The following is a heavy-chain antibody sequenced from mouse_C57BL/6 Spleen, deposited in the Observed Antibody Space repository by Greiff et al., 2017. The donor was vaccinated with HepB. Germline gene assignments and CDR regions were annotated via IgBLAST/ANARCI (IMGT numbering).Heavy chain of an antibody. J-gene: IGHJ3*01. V-gene: IGHV1-77*01. CDR2: NGTGRGST. CDR1: GYNLKDYY. Sequence: QVQLQQSGAELVKPGASVKISCKASGYNLKDYYINWVTQRPGQGLEWIGKNGTGRGSTYYNEKFKGKATLTADKSSSTAYMQLSSLTSEDSAVYFCARRSENWGQGTLVTVSA. CDR3: ARRSEN.